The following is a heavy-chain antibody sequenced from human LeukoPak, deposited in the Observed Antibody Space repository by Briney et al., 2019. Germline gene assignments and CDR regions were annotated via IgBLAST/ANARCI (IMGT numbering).Heavy chain of an antibody. Sequence: SETLSLTCTVSGGSISSGDYYWSWIRQPPGKGLEWIGYIYYSGSTYYNPSLKSRVTISVDTSKNQFPLKLSSVTAADTAVYYCARDQRGATYYWGQGTLVTVSS. J-gene: IGHJ4*02. CDR3: ARDQRGATYY. D-gene: IGHD1-26*01. CDR2: IYYSGST. CDR1: GGSISSGDYY. V-gene: IGHV4-30-4*08.